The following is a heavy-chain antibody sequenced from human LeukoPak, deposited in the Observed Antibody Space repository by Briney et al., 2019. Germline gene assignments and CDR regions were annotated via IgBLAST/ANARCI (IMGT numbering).Heavy chain of an antibody. CDR3: ARHRIGSTYYYGSGSYYNSPGRYWYFDL. CDR1: GGSINSSSYY. J-gene: IGHJ2*01. D-gene: IGHD3-10*01. Sequence: SETLSLTCIVSGGSINSSSYYWGWIRQPPGKGLEWIGEISHSGSTNYNPSLKSRVTISVDTSKNQFSLKLSSVTAADTAVYYCARHRIGSTYYYGSGSYYNSPGRYWYFDLWGRGTLVTVSS. CDR2: ISHSGST. V-gene: IGHV4-39*01.